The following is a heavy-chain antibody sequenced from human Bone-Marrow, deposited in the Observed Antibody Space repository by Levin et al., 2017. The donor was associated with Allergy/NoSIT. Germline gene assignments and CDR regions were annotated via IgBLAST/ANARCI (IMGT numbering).Heavy chain of an antibody. J-gene: IGHJ6*02. D-gene: IGHD3-22*01. Sequence: GESLKISCAASGFIFSDHYMDWVRQAPGKGLEWVGRIRNKAQASTTEYAPSVKGRFTISRDDSQNSLDLQMNSLKTEDTAIYYCARGSSVTPYYYGLDVWGQGTAVTVSS. CDR3: ARGSSVTPYYYGLDV. V-gene: IGHV3-72*01. CDR2: IRNKAQASTT. CDR1: GFIFSDHY.